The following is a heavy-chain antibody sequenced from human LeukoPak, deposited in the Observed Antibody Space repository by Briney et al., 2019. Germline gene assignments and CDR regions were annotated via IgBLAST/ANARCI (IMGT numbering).Heavy chain of an antibody. CDR2: FDPEDGET. Sequence: ASVKVSCKVSGYTLTELSMHWVRQAPGKGLERMGGFDPEDGETFYAQRFQGRVTMTEDTSTDTAYMELSSLRSEDTAVYYCAKVGLPDALINWIDSWGQGTLVTVSS. J-gene: IGHJ5*01. CDR3: AKVGLPDALINWIDS. D-gene: IGHD2-2*01. CDR1: GYTLTELS. V-gene: IGHV1-24*01.